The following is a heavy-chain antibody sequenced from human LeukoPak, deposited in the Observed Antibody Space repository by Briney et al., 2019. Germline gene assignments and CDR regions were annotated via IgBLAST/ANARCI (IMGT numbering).Heavy chain of an antibody. J-gene: IGHJ3*02. D-gene: IGHD5-12*01. CDR3: AVPATTDEGLAFYI. Sequence: SETLSLTCTVSGGSISSGSYYWSWIRQPAGKELEWIGCIYTSGSTNYNPSLKSRDTISVDTSKNRFSLKLTSVTAPYTAVHFIAVPATTDEGLAFYICGQRKTVTASS. CDR1: GGSISSGSYY. V-gene: IGHV4-61*02. CDR2: IYTSGST.